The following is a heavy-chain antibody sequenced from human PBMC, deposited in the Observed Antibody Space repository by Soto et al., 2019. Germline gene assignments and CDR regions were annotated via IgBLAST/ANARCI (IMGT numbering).Heavy chain of an antibody. V-gene: IGHV3-74*01. J-gene: IGHJ4*02. D-gene: IGHD5-18*01. Sequence: GGSLRLSCAVSGFTFGNYWMRWVRQAPGKGLVWVSRVSPDGRTATYADSVKGRFTISRDNAKSTLYLQMNNLRAEDTAVYYCARENSVQAWLHHFDHWGLGTLVTVSS. CDR1: GFTFGNYW. CDR2: VSPDGRTA. CDR3: ARENSVQAWLHHFDH.